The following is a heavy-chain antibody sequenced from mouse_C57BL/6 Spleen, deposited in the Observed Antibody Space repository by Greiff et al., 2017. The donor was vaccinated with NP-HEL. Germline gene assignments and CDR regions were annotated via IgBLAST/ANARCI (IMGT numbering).Heavy chain of an antibody. CDR1: GYTFTNYW. J-gene: IGHJ1*03. Sequence: QVQLQQSGAELVRPGTSVKMSCKASGYTFTNYWIGWAKQRPGHGLEWIGDIYPGGGYTNYNEKFKGKATLTADKSSSTAYMQFSSLTSEDSAIYYCARSPAYYGSSYWYFDVWGTGTTVTVSS. D-gene: IGHD1-1*01. CDR2: IYPGGGYT. V-gene: IGHV1-63*01. CDR3: ARSPAYYGSSYWYFDV.